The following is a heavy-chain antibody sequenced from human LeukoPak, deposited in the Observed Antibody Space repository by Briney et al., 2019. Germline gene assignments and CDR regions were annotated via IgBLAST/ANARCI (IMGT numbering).Heavy chain of an antibody. J-gene: IGHJ4*02. Sequence: ASVKVSCKASGYIFTSYDINWVRQATGQGLEWMGWMNPNSGNTGYAQKFQGRVTMTRNTSISTAYMELSSLRAEDTAVYYCASTGYYDYVWGSYRHRDYWGQGALVTVSS. CDR2: MNPNSGNT. CDR1: GYIFTSYD. CDR3: ASTGYYDYVWGSYRHRDY. V-gene: IGHV1-8*01. D-gene: IGHD3-16*02.